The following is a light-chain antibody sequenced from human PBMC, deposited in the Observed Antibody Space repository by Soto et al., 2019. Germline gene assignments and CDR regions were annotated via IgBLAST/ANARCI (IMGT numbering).Light chain of an antibody. CDR2: GAS. Sequence: DIVLTQSPGTVSLSPGERATLSCRASQSVGSTYLAWYQQKPGQTPKLLIYGASTRATGIPDRFRGSGSGTDFTLTISGLEPEDFAVYYCHYYGSPPSTFGQGTRVEIK. V-gene: IGKV3-20*01. CDR1: QSVGSTY. J-gene: IGKJ1*01. CDR3: HYYGSPPST.